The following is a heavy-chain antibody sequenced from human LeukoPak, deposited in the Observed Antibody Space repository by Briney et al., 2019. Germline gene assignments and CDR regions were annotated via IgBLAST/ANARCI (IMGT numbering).Heavy chain of an antibody. CDR1: GGSINYYY. CDR3: ARGAAAGGAYFDY. CDR2: SSYSGST. D-gene: IGHD6-13*01. Sequence: SETLSLTCTVSGGSINYYYWAWVRQPPGKGLEWIGYSSYSGSTNYNPSLKSRVTISVDTSKNQFSLKLSSVTAADTAVYYCARGAAAGGAYFDYWGQGTLVTVSS. J-gene: IGHJ4*02. V-gene: IGHV4-59*12.